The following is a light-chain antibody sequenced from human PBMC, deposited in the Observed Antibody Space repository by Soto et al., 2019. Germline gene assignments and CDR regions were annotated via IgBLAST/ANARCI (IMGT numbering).Light chain of an antibody. CDR3: CSYAGSYTFVYV. CDR2: DVS. V-gene: IGLV2-11*01. CDR1: SSDVGGYNY. J-gene: IGLJ1*01. Sequence: QSALTQPRSVSGSPGHSVTISCTGTSSDVGGYNYVSWYQQHPGKAPKLMIYDVSKRPSGVPDRFSGSKSGNTASLTISGLQAEDEADYYCCSYAGSYTFVYVFGTGTKLTVL.